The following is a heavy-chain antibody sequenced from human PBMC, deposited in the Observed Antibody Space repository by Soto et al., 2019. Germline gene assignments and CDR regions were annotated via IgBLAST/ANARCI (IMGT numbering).Heavy chain of an antibody. Sequence: PSETLALTCQVSDGSISSGGYYWSWIRQHPGKGLEWIGYIYYSGSTYYNPSLKSRVTISVDTSKNQFSLKLSSVTAADTAVYYCASQTGEDSGAFDIWGQGTMVTVSS. D-gene: IGHD3-10*01. J-gene: IGHJ3*02. V-gene: IGHV4-31*03. CDR1: DGSISSGGYY. CDR3: ASQTGEDSGAFDI. CDR2: IYYSGST.